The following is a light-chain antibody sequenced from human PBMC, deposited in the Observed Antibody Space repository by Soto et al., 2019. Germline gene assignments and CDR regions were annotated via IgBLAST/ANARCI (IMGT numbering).Light chain of an antibody. J-gene: IGKJ2*01. Sequence: EIVMTQSPATLSVSPGERATLSCRASQSVSTHLAWYQQKHGQAPRLLIYGASTRATGIPASVSGSGSGTEFTRIISSLQSEDFAGYYCLQYNKWPSYTFGQGTKLDIK. CDR1: QSVSTH. V-gene: IGKV3-15*01. CDR3: LQYNKWPSYT. CDR2: GAS.